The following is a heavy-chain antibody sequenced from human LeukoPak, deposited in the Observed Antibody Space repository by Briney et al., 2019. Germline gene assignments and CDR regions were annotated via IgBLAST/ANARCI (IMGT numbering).Heavy chain of an antibody. CDR3: AKVPYDTLRYYFDY. Sequence: PGGSLRLSCAVSGFTFSSYAMSWVRQAPGKGLEWVSAISGSGGSTYYADSVKGQFTVSRENSKNTLYLQMNSLRAEDTAVYFCAKVPYDTLRYYFDYWGQGTLVTVSS. V-gene: IGHV3-23*01. CDR1: GFTFSSYA. D-gene: IGHD3-16*01. CDR2: ISGSGGST. J-gene: IGHJ4*02.